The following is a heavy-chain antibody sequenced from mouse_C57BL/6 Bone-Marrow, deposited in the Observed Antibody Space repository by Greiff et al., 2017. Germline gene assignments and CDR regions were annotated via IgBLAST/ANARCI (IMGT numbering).Heavy chain of an antibody. D-gene: IGHD1-1*01. V-gene: IGHV5-4*01. CDR1: GFTFSSYA. CDR2: ISDGGSYT. CDR3: ATTTVAYYFDY. J-gene: IGHJ2*01. Sequence: DVLLVESGGGLVKPGGSLKLSCAASGFTFSSYAMSWVRQTPEKRLEWVATISDGGSYTYYPDNVKGRFTISRDNAKNNLYLQMSHLKSEDTAMXYCATTTVAYYFDYWGQGTTLTVSS.